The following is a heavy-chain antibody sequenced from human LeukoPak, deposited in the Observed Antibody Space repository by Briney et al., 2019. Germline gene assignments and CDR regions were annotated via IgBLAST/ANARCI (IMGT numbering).Heavy chain of an antibody. D-gene: IGHD2-2*01. CDR3: ARPTYAAYDAFDI. CDR2: INPNSGGT. V-gene: IGHV1-2*02. Sequence: ASVKVSCKASGYTFTGYYMHWVRQAPGQGLEWMGWINPNSGGTNYAQKFQGRVTMTRDTSISTAYMELSRLRSDDTAVYYCARPTYAAYDAFDIWGQGTMVTVSS. CDR1: GYTFTGYY. J-gene: IGHJ3*02.